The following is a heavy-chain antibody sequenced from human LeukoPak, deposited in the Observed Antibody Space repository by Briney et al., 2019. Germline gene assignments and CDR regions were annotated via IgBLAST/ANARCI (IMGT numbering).Heavy chain of an antibody. CDR1: GGSVSTYY. CDR3: ARDLGGYSDGSYYYYMDV. J-gene: IGHJ6*03. CDR2: FFTSGTSGTA. Sequence: SETLSLTCTVSGGSVSTYYWSWIRQPAGKGLEFIGRFFTSGTSGTANYNPSLKNRVTMSLDTSKNQFSLKLTSVTAAHTAVYYCARDLGGYSDGSYYYYMDVWGKGTTVTVSS. D-gene: IGHD5-18*01. V-gene: IGHV4-4*07.